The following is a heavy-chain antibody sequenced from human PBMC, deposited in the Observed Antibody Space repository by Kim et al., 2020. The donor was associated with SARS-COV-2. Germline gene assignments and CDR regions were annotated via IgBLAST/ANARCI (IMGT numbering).Heavy chain of an antibody. V-gene: IGHV4-4*02. CDR3: ARNGAGAFYFDY. CDR1: GCSITSNNW. Sequence: SETLSLTCAVSGCSITSNNWSWVRQTPGKVLEWIGEVFHTGSTYYNPSLKSRITMSVDTSKKQVSLRLTSVTAADTALYYCARNGAGAFYFDYWGQGTL. J-gene: IGHJ4*02. CDR2: VFHTGST. D-gene: IGHD1-26*01.